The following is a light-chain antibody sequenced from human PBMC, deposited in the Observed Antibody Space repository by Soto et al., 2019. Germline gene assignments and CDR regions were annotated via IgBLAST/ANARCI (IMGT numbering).Light chain of an antibody. CDR3: QPYGGSSPSYT. CDR2: RAS. J-gene: IGKJ2*01. V-gene: IGKV3-20*01. CDR1: QSITTSF. Sequence: EIVLTQSPGTLSLSPGERATLSCRASQSITTSFLAWYQQKPGQAPRLLIYRASTRVTGIPDRFSGSGSGTDFTLTISRLEPEDFAVYYCQPYGGSSPSYTFGQGTNVEIK.